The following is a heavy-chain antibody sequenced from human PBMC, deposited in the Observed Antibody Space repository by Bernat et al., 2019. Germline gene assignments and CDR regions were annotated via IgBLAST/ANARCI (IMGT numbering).Heavy chain of an antibody. J-gene: IGHJ3*02. CDR3: ASGTQDAFDI. CDR1: GYTFTGYY. Sequence: QVQLVQSGAEVKKPGASVKVSCKASGYTFTGYYMHWVRQAPGQGLEWMGGIIPIFGTANYAQKFQGRVTITADESTSTAYMELSSLRSEDTAVYYCASGTQDAFDIWGQGTMVTVSS. V-gene: IGHV1-69*01. CDR2: IIPIFGTA. D-gene: IGHD1-1*01.